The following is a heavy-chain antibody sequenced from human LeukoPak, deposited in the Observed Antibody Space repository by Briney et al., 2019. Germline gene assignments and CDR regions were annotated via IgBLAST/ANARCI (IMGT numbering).Heavy chain of an antibody. J-gene: IGHJ4*02. Sequence: PGGSLRLSCAASGFTFSSSSMNSVRQAPGKGVWWVSYISSSSSTIYYADSVKGRFTISRDNAKNSMYLQMNSLRAEDTAVYYCATELLWFGELFRDFDYWGQGTLVTVSS. V-gene: IGHV3-48*01. CDR3: ATELLWFGELFRDFDY. CDR1: GFTFSSSS. D-gene: IGHD3-10*01. CDR2: ISSSSSTI.